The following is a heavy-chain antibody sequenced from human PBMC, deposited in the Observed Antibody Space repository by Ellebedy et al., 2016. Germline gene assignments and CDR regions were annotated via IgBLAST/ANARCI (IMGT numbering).Heavy chain of an antibody. CDR2: IRGDGSGT. Sequence: GESLKISCAASGFTFNNYWMHWVRQAPGKGLVWVSRIRGDGSGTNYADSVKGRFTISRDNAKNTVYLQMNSLGAEDTAVYYCARVAVATAGRGIDYWGQGTLVTVSS. CDR3: ARVAVATAGRGIDY. J-gene: IGHJ4*02. V-gene: IGHV3-74*01. D-gene: IGHD6-13*01. CDR1: GFTFNNYW.